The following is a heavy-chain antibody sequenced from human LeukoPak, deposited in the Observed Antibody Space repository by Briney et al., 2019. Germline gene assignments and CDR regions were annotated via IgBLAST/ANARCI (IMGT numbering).Heavy chain of an antibody. J-gene: IGHJ5*02. CDR3: ARKKNPSTLWFGELWFDP. CDR1: GYTFTSYG. Sequence: GASVKVSCKASGYTFTSYGISWVRQAPGQGLEWMGWISAYNANTNYKQKLQGRVTMTTDTSTSTAYMELRSLRSDDTAVYYCARKKNPSTLWFGELWFDPWGQGTLVTVSS. CDR2: ISAYNANT. V-gene: IGHV1-18*01. D-gene: IGHD3-10*01.